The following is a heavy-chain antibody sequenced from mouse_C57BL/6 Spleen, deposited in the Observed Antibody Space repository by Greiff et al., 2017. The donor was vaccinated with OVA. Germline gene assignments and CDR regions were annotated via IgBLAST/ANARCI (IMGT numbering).Heavy chain of an antibody. J-gene: IGHJ1*03. Sequence: VKLVESGPGLVQPSQSLSITCTVSGFSLTSYGVHWVRQSPGKGLEWLGVIWRGGSTDYNAAFMSRLSITKDNSKSQVFFKMNSLQADDTAIYYCAKSPDGYYGYFDVWGTGTTVTVSS. CDR1: GFSLTSYG. V-gene: IGHV2-5*01. CDR2: IWRGGST. D-gene: IGHD2-3*01. CDR3: AKSPDGYYGYFDV.